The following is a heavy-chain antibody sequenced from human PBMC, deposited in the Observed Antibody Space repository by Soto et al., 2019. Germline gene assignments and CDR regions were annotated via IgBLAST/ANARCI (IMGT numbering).Heavy chain of an antibody. CDR2: IHSDGST. V-gene: IGHV3-53*04. Sequence: GGSLRLSCAASGFTVSANYMTWVRQAPGKGLEWVSVIHSDGSTYYADSVKGRFTISRHNFKNTLYLQTNSLRTEDTAVYYCARAGYISTWPPLSTWFDPWAKETLVPFPS. CDR1: GFTVSANY. D-gene: IGHD6-13*01. CDR3: ARAGYISTWPPLSTWFDP. J-gene: IGHJ5*02.